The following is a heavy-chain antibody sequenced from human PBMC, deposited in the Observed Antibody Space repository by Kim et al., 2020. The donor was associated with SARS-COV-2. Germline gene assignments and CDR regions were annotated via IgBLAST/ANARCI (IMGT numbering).Heavy chain of an antibody. D-gene: IGHD1-26*01. CDR2: IYYSGST. CDR3: ARSSPSRGSWAPLDY. J-gene: IGHJ4*01. Sequence: SETLSLTCTVSGGSISSSSYYWGWIRQPPGKGLEWIGSIYYSGSTYYNPSLKSRVTISVDTSKNQFSLKLSSVTAADTAVYYCARSSPSRGSWAPLDYWG. V-gene: IGHV4-39*01. CDR1: GGSISSSSYY.